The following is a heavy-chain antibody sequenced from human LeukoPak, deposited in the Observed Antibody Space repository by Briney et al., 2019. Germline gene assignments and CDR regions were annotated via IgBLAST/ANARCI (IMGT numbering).Heavy chain of an antibody. Sequence: SETLSLTCTVSGGSISSSTYFWGWIRQPPGKGLEWIGTIYYTGSSYYNPSLKSRVTISVDTSKNHFSLKVRSVTAADTAVYYCARGPQGVTRPEYWGQGALVTVSS. CDR3: ARGPQGVTRPEY. J-gene: IGHJ4*02. CDR2: IYYTGSS. V-gene: IGHV4-39*02. CDR1: GGSISSSTYF. D-gene: IGHD4-17*01.